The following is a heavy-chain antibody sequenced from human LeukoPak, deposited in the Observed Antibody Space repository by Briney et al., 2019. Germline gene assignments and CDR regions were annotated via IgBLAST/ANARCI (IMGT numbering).Heavy chain of an antibody. CDR2: TYYRSKWYN. J-gene: IGHJ4*02. CDR3: ASGRITMTY. D-gene: IGHD3-22*01. Sequence: SQTPSLTCAISGDSVSSNSAGWNWIRQSPSRGLEWLGRTYYRSKWYNDFAPSVRNRITINPDTSKNQFSLKLSSVTAADTAVYYCASGRITMTYWGQGTLVTVSS. V-gene: IGHV6-1*01. CDR1: GDSVSSNSAG.